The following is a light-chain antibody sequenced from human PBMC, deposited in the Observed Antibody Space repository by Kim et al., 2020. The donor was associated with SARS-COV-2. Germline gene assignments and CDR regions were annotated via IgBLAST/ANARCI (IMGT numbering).Light chain of an antibody. CDR2: RAS. J-gene: IGKJ2*01. CDR3: QQYASPPYT. V-gene: IGKV3-20*01. Sequence: SLSTGESAILSCRASQSFSSYLAWYQQKPGQAPRLLMYRASSRATGIPDRFSGSGSGTDFSLTISRLEPEDFAMYYCQQYASPPYTFGQGTKLEI. CDR1: QSFSSY.